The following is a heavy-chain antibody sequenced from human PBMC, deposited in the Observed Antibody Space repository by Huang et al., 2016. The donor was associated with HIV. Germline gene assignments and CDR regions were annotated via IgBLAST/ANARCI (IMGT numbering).Heavy chain of an antibody. CDR3: ARGGGIQLWLLGYYYMDV. CDR2: ISVYNGNT. D-gene: IGHD5-18*01. J-gene: IGHJ6*03. CDR1: GYTFRSFG. Sequence: QVQLVQSGAEVKKPGASVKVSCKASGYTFRSFGISWVQQAPGQGLEWVGWISVYNGNTKFAQKFQGRLTMTTDTSTSTAYMELRSLRSDDTAVYYCARGGGIQLWLLGYYYMDVWGNGTTVTVSS. V-gene: IGHV1-18*01.